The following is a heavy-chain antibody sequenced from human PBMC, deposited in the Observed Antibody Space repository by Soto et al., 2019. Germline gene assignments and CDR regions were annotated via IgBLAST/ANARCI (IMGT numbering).Heavy chain of an antibody. V-gene: IGHV1-69*06. D-gene: IGHD6-13*01. CDR1: GGTFSSYA. J-gene: IGHJ6*02. Sequence: QVQLVQSGAEVKKPGSSVKVYCKASGGTFSSYAISWVRQAPGQGLEWLGGIIPIFGTANYAQKFQGRVTITADKSTSTAYMELSSLRSEDTAVDYCASERIAAPDYYYGMDVWGQGTTVTVSS. CDR3: ASERIAAPDYYYGMDV. CDR2: IIPIFGTA.